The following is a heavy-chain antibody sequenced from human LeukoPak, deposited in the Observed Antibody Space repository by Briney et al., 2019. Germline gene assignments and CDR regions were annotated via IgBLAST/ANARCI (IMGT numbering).Heavy chain of an antibody. D-gene: IGHD4-17*01. Sequence: KSSETLSLTCTVSGGSISSYYWSWIRQPPGKGLEWIGYIYYSGSTNYNPSLKSRVTISVDTSKNQFSLKLSSVTAADTAVYYCARMTTTGNDYWGQGTLITVSS. CDR3: ARMTTTGNDY. CDR2: IYYSGST. J-gene: IGHJ4*02. V-gene: IGHV4-59*08. CDR1: GGSISSYY.